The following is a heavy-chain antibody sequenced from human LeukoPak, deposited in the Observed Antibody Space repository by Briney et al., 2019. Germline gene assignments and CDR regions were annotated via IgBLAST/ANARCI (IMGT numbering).Heavy chain of an antibody. V-gene: IGHV1-8*01. CDR2: MNPNSGNT. CDR1: GYTFTSYE. J-gene: IGHJ4*02. Sequence: GASVKVSCQASGYTFTSYEINWVRQATGQGLEWMGWMNPNSGNTDNAQKLRGRATMNRHTSIRTAYMEPNSLRSKRTAVYYLPRGPHFDFGGQGTLVTVSA. CDR3: PRGPHFDF.